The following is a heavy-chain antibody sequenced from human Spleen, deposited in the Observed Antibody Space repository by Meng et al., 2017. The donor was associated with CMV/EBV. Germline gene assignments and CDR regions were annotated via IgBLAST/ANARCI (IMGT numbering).Heavy chain of an antibody. Sequence: GGSLRLSCAASGFTVSTSYMNWVRQAPGKGLEWVSVIYSGGSTHYADSVQGRFTISRDNSKNTLYLQMNSLRTEDTAVYYFARSPFVEGLPHLNFYYYGMDVWGQGTTVTVSS. J-gene: IGHJ6*02. D-gene: IGHD3-16*01. CDR1: GFTVSTSY. CDR3: ARSPFVEGLPHLNFYYYGMDV. CDR2: IYSGGST. V-gene: IGHV3-66*02.